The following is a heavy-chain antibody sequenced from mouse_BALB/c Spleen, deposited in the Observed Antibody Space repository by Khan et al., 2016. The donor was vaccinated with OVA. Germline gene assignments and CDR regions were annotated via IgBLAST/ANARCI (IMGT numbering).Heavy chain of an antibody. J-gene: IGHJ3*01. D-gene: IGHD1-3*01. CDR2: IYPGNSDT. CDR1: GYSFTSYL. V-gene: IGHV1-5*01. CDR3: ARGGYSSFAY. Sequence: VQLKESGTVLARPGASVKMSCKASGYSFTSYLIHWVKQRPGQGLEWIGDIYPGNSDTTYNQKFKDKAKLTAGTSANTAYMELSSLTNGDSAVYYCARGGYSSFAYWGQGTLVTVSA.